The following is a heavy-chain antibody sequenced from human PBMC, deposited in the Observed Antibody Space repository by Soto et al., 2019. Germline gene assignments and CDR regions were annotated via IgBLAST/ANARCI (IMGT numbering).Heavy chain of an antibody. Sequence: EVHLLESGGGLVQPGGSLRLSCAASGFSFSSYAMIWVRQAPGKGLEWVSGISGSGGSTYYADSVKGRFTISRDNSKITLYLQMNSLRAEDTAVYYCAKDSGTVTPNWFDPWGQGTLVTVSS. CDR3: AKDSGTVTPNWFDP. J-gene: IGHJ5*02. CDR1: GFSFSSYA. D-gene: IGHD4-17*01. V-gene: IGHV3-23*01. CDR2: ISGSGGST.